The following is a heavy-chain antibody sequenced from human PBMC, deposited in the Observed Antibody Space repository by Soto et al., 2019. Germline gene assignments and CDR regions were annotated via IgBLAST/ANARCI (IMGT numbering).Heavy chain of an antibody. CDR2: IYYSGST. CDR3: ARRRYFSSTSFFRGYSPEQTWDNWFDP. Sequence: SETLSLTCTVSGGSISSYYWSWIRQPPGKGLEWIGYIYYSGSTNYNPSLKSRVTITVDTSKNQFSLKLSSVTAADKAVYYCARRRYFSSTSFFRGYSPEQTWDNWFDPWGQGTLVTVSS. J-gene: IGHJ5*02. CDR1: GGSISSYY. V-gene: IGHV4-59*08. D-gene: IGHD2-2*01.